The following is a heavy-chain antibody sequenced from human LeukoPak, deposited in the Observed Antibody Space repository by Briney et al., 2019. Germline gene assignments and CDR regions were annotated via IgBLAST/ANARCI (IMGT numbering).Heavy chain of an antibody. CDR2: IYDSGST. D-gene: IGHD6-13*01. Sequence: SETLSLTCTVSGGSISSSGYHWSWIRQHPGKGLEWIGYIYDSGSTYYNPSLKSRVTISVDTSKNQFSLKLSSVTAADTAVYYCASTSSSRFDYWGQGTLVTVSS. CDR1: GGSISSSGYH. V-gene: IGHV4-31*03. J-gene: IGHJ4*02. CDR3: ASTSSSRFDY.